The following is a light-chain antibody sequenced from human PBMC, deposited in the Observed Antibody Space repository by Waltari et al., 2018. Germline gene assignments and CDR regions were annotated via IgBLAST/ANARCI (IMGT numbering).Light chain of an antibody. CDR1: SSDVADYHY. CDR2: DVS. CDR3: CSYGGSFSSGYV. Sequence: QSALTQPRSVSGSPGQSVTISCTGSSSDVADYHYVSWYQQHPGKAPKFISYDVSKRPSGVPDRFSGSKSGNTASLTISGLQTGDEADYCCCSYGGSFSSGYVFGSGTKVTVL. V-gene: IGLV2-11*01. J-gene: IGLJ1*01.